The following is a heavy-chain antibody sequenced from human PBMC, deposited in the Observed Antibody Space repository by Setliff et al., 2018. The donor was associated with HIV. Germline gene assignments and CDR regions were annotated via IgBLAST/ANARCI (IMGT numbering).Heavy chain of an antibody. V-gene: IGHV3-49*04. CDR1: GFIFRDYG. Sequence: QSGGSLRLSCTTSGFIFRDYGLSWVRQAPGKGLEWLGFIRTKGYGGTAEYAASVKGRFSISRDDFKTLAYLQMNSLKSEDTAVYYCTRDRPGVTLIPGGPDYWGQGTLVTVSS. D-gene: IGHD3-22*01. CDR3: TRDRPGVTLIPGGPDY. CDR2: IRTKGYGGTA. J-gene: IGHJ4*02.